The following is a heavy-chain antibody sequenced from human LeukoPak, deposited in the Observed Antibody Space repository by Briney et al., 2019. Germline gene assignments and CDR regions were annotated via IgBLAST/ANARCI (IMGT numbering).Heavy chain of an antibody. J-gene: IGHJ6*03. V-gene: IGHV4-39*07. CDR1: GGSISSSNFY. CDR2: IYYSGST. CDR3: ARPRRSYYYYMDV. Sequence: SETLSLTCTVSGGSISSSNFYWGWIRQPPGKGLEWIGSIYYSGSTYYNPSLKSRVTISVDTSKNQFSLKLSSVTAADTAVYYCARPRRSYYYYMDVWGKGTTVTISS.